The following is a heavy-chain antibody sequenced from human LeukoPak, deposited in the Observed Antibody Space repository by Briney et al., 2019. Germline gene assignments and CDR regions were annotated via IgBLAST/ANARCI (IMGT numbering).Heavy chain of an antibody. V-gene: IGHV1-2*02. CDR2: INPNSGGT. CDR1: GYTFTGYY. Sequence: ASVKVSCKASGYTFTGYYMHWVRQAPGQGLEWMGWINPNSGGTNYAQKFQDRVTMTRDTSISTAYMELSRLRSDDTAVYYCARVLYCSSTSCPYFDYWGQGTLVTVSS. D-gene: IGHD2-2*01. J-gene: IGHJ4*02. CDR3: ARVLYCSSTSCPYFDY.